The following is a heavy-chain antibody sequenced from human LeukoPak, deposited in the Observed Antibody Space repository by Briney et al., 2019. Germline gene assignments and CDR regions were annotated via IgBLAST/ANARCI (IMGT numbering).Heavy chain of an antibody. V-gene: IGHV3-11*04. D-gene: IGHD3-3*01. Sequence: GGSLRLSCAASGFTFSDYYMSWIRQAPGKGLEWVSYISSSGSTIYYADSVKGRFTISRDNAKNSLYLQMNSLRAEDTAVYYCAKPLRFLEGYMDVWGKGTTVTVSS. CDR1: GFTFSDYY. J-gene: IGHJ6*03. CDR2: ISSSGSTI. CDR3: AKPLRFLEGYMDV.